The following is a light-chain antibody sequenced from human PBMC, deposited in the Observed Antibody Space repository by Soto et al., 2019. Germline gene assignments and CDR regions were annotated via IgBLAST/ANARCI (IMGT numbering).Light chain of an antibody. CDR3: QQYGGSPRT. CDR2: GAS. CDR1: QSVSSNY. Sequence: EIVLTQSPGTLSLSPGERATLSCRASQSVSSNYLAWYQQKSGQAPRLLIYGASSRATGIPDRFSGSGSGTDFTLTISRLEPEDFAVYYCQQYGGSPRTFGQGPKV. J-gene: IGKJ1*01. V-gene: IGKV3-20*01.